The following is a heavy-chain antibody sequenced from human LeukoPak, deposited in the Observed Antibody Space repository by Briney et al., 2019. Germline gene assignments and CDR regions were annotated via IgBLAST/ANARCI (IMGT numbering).Heavy chain of an antibody. D-gene: IGHD3-10*01. CDR3: ARRGSGTYSRFDY. CDR1: GVTFSSYA. CDR2: IGGGSGGTR. Sequence: PGGSLRLSCAASGVTFSSYAMSWVRQAPGKGVEWVSAIGGGSGGTRYYADSVKGRFNVSRDNSKNALYLQMNSLRAEDTAVYYCARRGSGTYSRFDYWGQGTLVTVSS. J-gene: IGHJ4*02. V-gene: IGHV3-23*01.